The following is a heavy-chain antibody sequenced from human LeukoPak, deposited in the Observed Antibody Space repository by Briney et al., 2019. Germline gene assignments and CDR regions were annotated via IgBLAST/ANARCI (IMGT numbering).Heavy chain of an antibody. CDR2: IWYDGSNK. CDR1: GFTFSNYP. Sequence: GGSLRLSCAASGFTFSNYPIHWVRQAPGTGLEWVAVIWYDGSNKYYADSVKGRFTISRDNSKNTLYLQMNSLRAEDTAVYYCAREPYIRSSLNWFDPWGQGTLVTVSS. D-gene: IGHD2-2*01. V-gene: IGHV3-33*08. CDR3: AREPYIRSSLNWFDP. J-gene: IGHJ5*02.